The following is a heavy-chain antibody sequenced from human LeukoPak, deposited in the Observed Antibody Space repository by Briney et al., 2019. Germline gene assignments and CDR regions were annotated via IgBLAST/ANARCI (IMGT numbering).Heavy chain of an antibody. CDR1: GYTFTSYD. D-gene: IGHD6-13*01. CDR3: ARGPPESSSSDY. CDR2: MNSKSGNT. Sequence: SVKVSCKSSGYTFTSYDINWVRQPLSQGLDWMGLMNSKSGNTGFAKKFQGRVTMTRTTSISTAYMEVNSLRSEDTAVYYCARGPPESSSSDYWGQGTLVTVSS. V-gene: IGHV1-8*01. J-gene: IGHJ4*02.